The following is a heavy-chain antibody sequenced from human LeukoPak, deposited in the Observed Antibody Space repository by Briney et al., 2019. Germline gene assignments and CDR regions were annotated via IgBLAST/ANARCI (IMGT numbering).Heavy chain of an antibody. J-gene: IGHJ5*02. CDR1: GDNVSSDSAS. Sequence: SQTLSLTCAISGDNVSSDSASWHWIRPSPSRVREWLGRTYFTFKWTGDQAVSVRGRITIKPDTSKNQFPLQLNSVSVEDTAVYYCARRASWNSYFDLWGQGTLVIVSS. D-gene: IGHD1-7*01. V-gene: IGHV6-1*01. CDR3: ARRASWNSYFDL. CDR2: TYFTFKWTG.